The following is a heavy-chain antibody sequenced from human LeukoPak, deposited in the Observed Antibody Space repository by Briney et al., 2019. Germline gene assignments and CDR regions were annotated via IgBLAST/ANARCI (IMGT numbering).Heavy chain of an antibody. J-gene: IGHJ3*02. V-gene: IGHV1-2*02. D-gene: IGHD4-11*01. CDR2: INPNSGGT. CDR1: GYIFTNHY. CDR3: ARVQYDAFDI. Sequence: GASVKVSCKASGYIFTNHYIHWVRQAPGQGLEWMGLINPNSGGTKFAQKFQGRVTLTRDTSITTAYMELRSLRSDDTAVYYCARVQYDAFDIWGQGTMVTVSS.